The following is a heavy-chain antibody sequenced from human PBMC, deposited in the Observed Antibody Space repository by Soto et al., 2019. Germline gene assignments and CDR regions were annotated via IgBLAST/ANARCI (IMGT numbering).Heavy chain of an antibody. CDR3: ARDQLEGNWFDP. V-gene: IGHV4-30-2*01. Sequence: QLQLQESGSGLVRPLQTLSLTCAVSGGSISSGGYSWNWIRQPPGKGLEWIGYIYHSGGTLYNPSLKNRVSISVDKSKNQFSLKLTSVTAADTAVYYCARDQLEGNWFDPWGQGVLVTVSS. J-gene: IGHJ5*02. CDR2: IYHSGGT. CDR1: GGSISSGGYS. D-gene: IGHD1-1*01.